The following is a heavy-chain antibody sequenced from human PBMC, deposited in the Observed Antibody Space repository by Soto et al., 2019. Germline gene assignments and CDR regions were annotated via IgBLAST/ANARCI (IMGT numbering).Heavy chain of an antibody. CDR3: ARDPLTAMDVFDY. CDR2: ISSSSSYI. D-gene: IGHD5-18*01. Sequence: PGGSLRLSCAAPGFTFSGYSMNWVRQAPGKGLEWVSSISSSSSYIYYADSVKGRFTISRDNAKNSLYLQMNSLRAEDPAVYYCARDPLTAMDVFDYWGQGTLVTVSS. J-gene: IGHJ4*02. CDR1: GFTFSGYS. V-gene: IGHV3-21*01.